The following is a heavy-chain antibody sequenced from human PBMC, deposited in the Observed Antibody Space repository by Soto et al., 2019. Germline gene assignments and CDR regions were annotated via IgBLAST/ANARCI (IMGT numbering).Heavy chain of an antibody. D-gene: IGHD2-2*02. CDR1: GGSISSGGYS. Sequence: PSETLSLTCAVSGGSISSGGYSWSWIRQPPGKGLEWIGYIYHSGSTNYNPSLKSRVTISVDTSKNQFSLKLSSVTAADTAVYYCAREGTAAIDYWGQGTLVTVSS. CDR2: IYHSGST. CDR3: AREGTAAIDY. J-gene: IGHJ4*02. V-gene: IGHV4-30-2*01.